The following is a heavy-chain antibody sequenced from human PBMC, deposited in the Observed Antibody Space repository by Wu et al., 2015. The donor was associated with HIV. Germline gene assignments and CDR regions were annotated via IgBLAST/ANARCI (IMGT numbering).Heavy chain of an antibody. Sequence: QMQLVQSGPEVKKPGTSVKVSCKASGFTFTSSAMQWVRQARGQRLEWIGWIVVGSGNTNYAQKFQERVTITRDMSTSTAYMELSSLRSEDTAVYYCAADKTYGSGSSARWYFDLWGRGTLVTVSS. J-gene: IGHJ2*01. CDR1: GFTFTSSA. D-gene: IGHD3-10*01. CDR3: AADKTYGSGSSARWYFDL. V-gene: IGHV1-58*02. CDR2: IVVGSGNT.